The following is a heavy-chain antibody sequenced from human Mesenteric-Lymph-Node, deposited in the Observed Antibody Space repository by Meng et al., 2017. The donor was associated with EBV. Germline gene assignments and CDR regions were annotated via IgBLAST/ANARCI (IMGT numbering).Heavy chain of an antibody. J-gene: IGHJ4*02. CDR2: INPNSGGT. CDR1: GYTFTGYY. V-gene: IGHV1-2*04. Sequence: QVPLVQSGAGVKKPGASVKVACKASGYTFTGYYVHWVRQSPGQGLEWMGWINPNSGGTNYAQKFQGWVTMTRDTSINTAYMELSRLRSDDTAVYYCARDDYGDLPLDYWGQGTLVTVSS. D-gene: IGHD4-17*01. CDR3: ARDDYGDLPLDY.